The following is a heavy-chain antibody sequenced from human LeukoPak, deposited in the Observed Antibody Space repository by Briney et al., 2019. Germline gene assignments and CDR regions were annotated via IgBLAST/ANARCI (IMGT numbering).Heavy chain of an antibody. Sequence: GGSLGLSCAASGFTFSSYGMHWVRQAPGKGLEWVAFIRYDGSNKYYADSVKGRFTISRDNSKNTLYLQMNSLRSDDTAVYYCARDRNGYYDILTGGFDYWGQGTLVTVSS. CDR2: IRYDGSNK. J-gene: IGHJ4*02. V-gene: IGHV3-30*02. CDR3: ARDRNGYYDILTGGFDY. D-gene: IGHD3-9*01. CDR1: GFTFSSYG.